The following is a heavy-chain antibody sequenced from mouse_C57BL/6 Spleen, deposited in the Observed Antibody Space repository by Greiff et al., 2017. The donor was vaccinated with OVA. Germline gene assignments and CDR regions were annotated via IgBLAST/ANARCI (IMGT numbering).Heavy chain of an antibody. CDR3: ARAEGNYGGDYCDY. Sequence: EVKLQESGPGMVKPSQSLSLTCTVTGYSITSGYDWHWIRHFPGNKLEWMGYIRYSGSTNYNPSLKGRISITHDTSTNPFFLQLNSVTTEDKATYYCARAEGNYGGDYCDYWGQGTTLTVSS. CDR2: IRYSGST. CDR1: GYSITSGYD. V-gene: IGHV3-1*01. J-gene: IGHJ2*01. D-gene: IGHD2-1*01.